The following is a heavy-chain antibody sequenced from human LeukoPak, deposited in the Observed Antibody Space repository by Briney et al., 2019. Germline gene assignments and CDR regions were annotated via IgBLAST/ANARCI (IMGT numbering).Heavy chain of an antibody. D-gene: IGHD4-11*01. CDR3: ARVHNTVF. V-gene: IGHV3-11*01. Sequence: GGSLRLSCAGSGFTLNDYYVNWLRQAPAKGLEWISYISSNTGAVNYADSVKGRFTMSRDYAKNPVYLEMTSLRGEDTGVYYCARVHNTVFWGQGILVTVSS. J-gene: IGHJ1*01. CDR1: GFTLNDYY. CDR2: ISSNTGAV.